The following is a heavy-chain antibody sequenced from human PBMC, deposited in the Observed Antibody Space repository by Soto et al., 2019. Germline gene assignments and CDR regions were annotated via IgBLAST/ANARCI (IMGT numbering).Heavy chain of an antibody. J-gene: IGHJ5*02. D-gene: IGHD6-19*01. Sequence: SGPTLVNPTETLTLTCTVSGFSLSNARMGVSWIRQPPGKALEWLAHIFSNDEKSYSASLKSRLTISKDTSKNQVVLTMTNMDPVDTATYYCAHIRRYSSGWSWGQGTLVTVSS. CDR2: IFSNDEK. CDR3: AHIRRYSSGWS. CDR1: GFSLSNARMG. V-gene: IGHV2-26*01.